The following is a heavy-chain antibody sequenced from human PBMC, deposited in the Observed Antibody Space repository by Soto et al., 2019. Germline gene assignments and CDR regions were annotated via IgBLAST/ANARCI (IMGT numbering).Heavy chain of an antibody. V-gene: IGHV4-59*01. CDR2: IYDSGST. J-gene: IGHJ6*03. D-gene: IGHD4-17*01. CDR1: GGSISSYY. CDR3: ARAPVTPGYYYYMDV. Sequence: SETLSLTCTVSGGSISSYYWNWIRQPPGKGLEWIGYIYDSGSTNYNPSLKSRVTISVDTSKNQFSLKLSSVTAADTAVYYCARAPVTPGYYYYMDVWGKGTTVTVSS.